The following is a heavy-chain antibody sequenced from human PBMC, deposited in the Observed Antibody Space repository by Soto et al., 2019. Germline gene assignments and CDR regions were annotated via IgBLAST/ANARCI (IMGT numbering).Heavy chain of an antibody. Sequence: TLSLTCTVSGGSISSGGYYWSWIRQHPGKGLEWIGYIYYSGSTYYNPSLKSRVTISVDTSKNQFSLKLSSVTAADTAVYYCARRNIVARVGGVWFDPWGQGTLVTVSS. CDR2: IYYSGST. CDR1: GGSISSGGYY. CDR3: ARRNIVARVGGVWFDP. V-gene: IGHV4-31*03. J-gene: IGHJ5*02. D-gene: IGHD5-12*01.